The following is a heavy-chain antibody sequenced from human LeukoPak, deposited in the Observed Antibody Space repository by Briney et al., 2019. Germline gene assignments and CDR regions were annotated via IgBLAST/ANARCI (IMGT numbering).Heavy chain of an antibody. CDR2: MNPNSGNT. Sequence: ASVKVSCKASGYTFTSYDINWARQATGQGLEWMGWMNPNSGNTGYAQKFQGRVTMTRNTSISTAYMELSSLRSEDTAVYYCARLSLYGSGSSVHDYWGQGTLVTVSS. J-gene: IGHJ4*02. CDR3: ARLSLYGSGSSVHDY. V-gene: IGHV1-8*01. CDR1: GYTFTSYD. D-gene: IGHD3-10*01.